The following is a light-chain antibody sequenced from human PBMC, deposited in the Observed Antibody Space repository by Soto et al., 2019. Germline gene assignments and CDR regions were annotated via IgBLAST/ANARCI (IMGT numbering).Light chain of an antibody. CDR2: AAS. J-gene: IGKJ1*01. Sequence: DIQMTQSQSSVSASVGDRVTITCRTSQGISSGLAWYQQKPGKAPKLLIYAASSLQSGVPSRFSGSGSGTDFTLTISSLQPEVFATYYCQQANSFPRTFGQGTKVEIK. CDR1: QGISSG. V-gene: IGKV1-12*01. CDR3: QQANSFPRT.